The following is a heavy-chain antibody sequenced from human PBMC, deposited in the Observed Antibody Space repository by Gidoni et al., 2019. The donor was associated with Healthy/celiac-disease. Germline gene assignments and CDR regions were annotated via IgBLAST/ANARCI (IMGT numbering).Heavy chain of an antibody. Sequence: QVQLVESGGGVVQPGRSLRLSCAASGFTFSSYGMHWVRQAPGKGLEWVAVIWYDGSNKYYADSVKGRFTISRDNSKNTLYLQMNSLRAEDTAVYYCAREGGYGDYIRVGVRTIDYWGQGTLVTVSS. D-gene: IGHD4-17*01. CDR1: GFTFSSYG. CDR2: IWYDGSNK. V-gene: IGHV3-33*01. J-gene: IGHJ4*02. CDR3: AREGGYGDYIRVGVRTIDY.